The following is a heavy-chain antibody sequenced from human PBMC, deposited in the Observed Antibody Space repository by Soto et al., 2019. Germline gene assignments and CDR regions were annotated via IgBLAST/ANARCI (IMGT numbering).Heavy chain of an antibody. Sequence: GSLKVSWKGSGYNFSSYWIGWVRQTPGKGLEWMGIIHPGDSDFRYSPSLQGQVSFSADKSNSTAYLHWSTLKASDTAMYYCARPGGYHLPIAYCGLGTLVTVSS. CDR2: IHPGDSDF. J-gene: IGHJ4*02. CDR1: GYNFSSYW. V-gene: IGHV5-51*01. CDR3: ARPGGYHLPIAY. D-gene: IGHD3-22*01.